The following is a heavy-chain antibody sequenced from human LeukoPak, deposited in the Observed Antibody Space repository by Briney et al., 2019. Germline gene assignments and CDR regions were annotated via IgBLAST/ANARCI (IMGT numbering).Heavy chain of an antibody. Sequence: GGSLRLSCAASGFTFANYAMSWVRQAPGKGLEWVSTLSHSGGDTLYADSVKGRFTISRDNSKNTLYLEMNSLRAEDAAIYYCAKMKGHPLPKYYMDVWGQGTTVTVSS. J-gene: IGHJ6*01. CDR2: LSHSGGDT. CDR1: GFTFANYA. CDR3: AKMKGHPLPKYYMDV. D-gene: IGHD1-26*01. V-gene: IGHV3-23*01.